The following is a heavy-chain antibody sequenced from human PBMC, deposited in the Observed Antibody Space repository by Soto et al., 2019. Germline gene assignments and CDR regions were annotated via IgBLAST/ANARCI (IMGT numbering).Heavy chain of an antibody. V-gene: IGHV3-13*01. CDR1: GFTFSGHD. J-gene: IGHJ5*02. CDR2: IGTAGDT. CDR3: ARASQSAVAAFDP. Sequence: EVQLVESGGGLVQPGGSLRLSCAASGFTFSGHDMHWVRQASGKGLEWVSGIGTAGDTYYPGSVKGRFTISRENAKNSLYLQMNSLRVEDTAVYYCARASQSAVAAFDPWGQGTLVTVSS. D-gene: IGHD6-19*01.